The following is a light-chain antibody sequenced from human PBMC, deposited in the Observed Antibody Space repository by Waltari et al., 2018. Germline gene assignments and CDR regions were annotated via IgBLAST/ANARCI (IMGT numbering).Light chain of an antibody. Sequence: ETVVTQSPAPLSLSPGERVTLSCRTSQTIGRSLAWYQQKPGQAPRLVIYGASIRATGIPARFSGSGSETEFALTISGLQSEDFAVYYCQQYNNWPPGTFGQGTKVEI. V-gene: IGKV3-15*01. CDR3: QQYNNWPPGT. CDR1: QTIGRS. J-gene: IGKJ1*01. CDR2: GAS.